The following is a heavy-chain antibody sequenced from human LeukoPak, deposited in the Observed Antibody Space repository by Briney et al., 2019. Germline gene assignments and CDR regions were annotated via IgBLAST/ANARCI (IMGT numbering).Heavy chain of an antibody. CDR2: IYPGDSDT. CDR3: ARRRGLSVWYFDL. V-gene: IGHV5-51*01. Sequence: GASLKISCKGSGSIFTSYWIGWVRQLPGKGLEWMGIIYPGDSDTRYSPSFQGQVTISADKSISTAYLQWSSLKASDTAMYYCARRRGLSVWYFDLWGRGTLGTVSA. J-gene: IGHJ2*01. CDR1: GSIFTSYW. D-gene: IGHD2-15*01.